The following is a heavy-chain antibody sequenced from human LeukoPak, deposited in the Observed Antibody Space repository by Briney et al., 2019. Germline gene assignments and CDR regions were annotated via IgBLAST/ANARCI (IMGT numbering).Heavy chain of an antibody. Sequence: SQTLSLTCTVSGGSISSGGYYWSWIRQHPGKGLEWIGYIYYSGSTNSSPSLKSRVTISVDTSKNQFSLKLSSVTAADTAVYYCARAVAPAAIYDFQFDFWGQGTLVTVSS. J-gene: IGHJ4*02. CDR3: ARAVAPAAIYDFQFDF. D-gene: IGHD2-2*02. CDR1: GGSISSGGYY. CDR2: IYYSGST. V-gene: IGHV4-31*03.